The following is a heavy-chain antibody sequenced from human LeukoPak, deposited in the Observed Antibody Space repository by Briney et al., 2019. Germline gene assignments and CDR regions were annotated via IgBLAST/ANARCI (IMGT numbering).Heavy chain of an antibody. J-gene: IGHJ5*02. Sequence: GGSLRLSCAASGXTFSSYAMSWVRQAPGKGLEWVSAISTSGRNTYYADSVKGRFTISRDSSKNTLYLQMNSLRAEDTAVYYCAYLWFGELLYGFDPWGQGTLVTVSS. CDR2: ISTSGRNT. CDR3: AYLWFGELLYGFDP. V-gene: IGHV3-23*01. D-gene: IGHD3-10*01. CDR1: GXTFSSYA.